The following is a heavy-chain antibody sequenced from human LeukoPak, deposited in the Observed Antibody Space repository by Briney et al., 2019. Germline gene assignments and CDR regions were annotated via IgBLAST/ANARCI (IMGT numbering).Heavy chain of an antibody. CDR3: ARERQGIAAALYY. J-gene: IGHJ4*02. Sequence: ASVKVSCKASGGTFSSYAISWVRQAPGQGLEWMGGIIPIFGTANYAQKFQGRVTITADESTSTAYMELSSLRSEVTAVYYCARERQGIAAALYYWGQGTLVTVSS. D-gene: IGHD6-13*01. V-gene: IGHV1-69*01. CDR2: IIPIFGTA. CDR1: GGTFSSYA.